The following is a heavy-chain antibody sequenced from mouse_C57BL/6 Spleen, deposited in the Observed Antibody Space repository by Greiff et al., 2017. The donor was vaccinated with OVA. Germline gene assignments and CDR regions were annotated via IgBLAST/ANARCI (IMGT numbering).Heavy chain of an antibody. V-gene: IGHV5-16*01. Sequence: EVKLVESEGGLVQPGSSMKLSCTASGFTFSDYYMAWVRQVPEKGLEWVANINYDGSSTYYLDSLKSRFIISRDNAKNILYLQMSSLKSEDTATYYGAREGIYLYYFDYWGQGTTLTVSS. CDR1: GFTFSDYY. CDR2: INYDGSST. D-gene: IGHD1-1*01. J-gene: IGHJ2*01. CDR3: AREGIYLYYFDY.